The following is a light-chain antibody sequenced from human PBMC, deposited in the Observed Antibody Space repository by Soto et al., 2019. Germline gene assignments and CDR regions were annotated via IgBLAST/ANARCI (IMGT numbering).Light chain of an antibody. V-gene: IGLV2-14*01. CDR3: CSYAGSYTDV. J-gene: IGLJ1*01. CDR2: EVS. Sequence: QSVVTQPASVSGSPGQSITISCTGTSSDVGGYNYVSWYQQHPGKAPKLMIYEVSNRPSGVSNRFSGSKSGNTASLTISGLQAEDEADYYCCSYAGSYTDVFGTGTKVTVL. CDR1: SSDVGGYNY.